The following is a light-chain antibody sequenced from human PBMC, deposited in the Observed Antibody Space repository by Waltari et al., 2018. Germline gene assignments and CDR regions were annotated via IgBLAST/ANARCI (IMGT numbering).Light chain of an antibody. CDR1: SGHSSNV. Sequence: QLVLTQSPSASASLGASVKLTCTLSSGHSSNVIAWLQQQPEKGPRYLMKVNSDGSHSKGDNIPDRCSGSSSGAEHFLTISSLQSEDEADYYCQTGGQGTWVFGGGTKLTVL. J-gene: IGLJ3*02. CDR3: QTGGQGTWV. V-gene: IGLV4-69*01. CDR2: VNSDGSH.